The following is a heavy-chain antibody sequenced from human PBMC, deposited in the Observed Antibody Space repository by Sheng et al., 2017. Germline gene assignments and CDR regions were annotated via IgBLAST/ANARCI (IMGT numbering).Heavy chain of an antibody. CDR2: ISYDGSNK. J-gene: IGHJ3*02. CDR1: GFTFSSYG. CDR3: AKGDAFDI. Sequence: QVQLVESGGGVVQPGRSLRLSCAASGFTFSSYGMHWVRRAPGKGLEWVAVISYDGSNKYYADSVKGRFTISRDNSKNTLYLQMNSLRAEDTAVYYCAKGDAFDIWGQGTMVTVSS. V-gene: IGHV3-30*18.